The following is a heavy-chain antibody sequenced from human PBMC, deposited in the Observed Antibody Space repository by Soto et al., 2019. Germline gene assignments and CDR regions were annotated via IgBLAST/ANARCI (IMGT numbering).Heavy chain of an antibody. CDR2: ITESGVVT. CDR1: GFTFSTYR. J-gene: IGHJ4*02. Sequence: GGSLRLSCAASGFTFSTYRMSWVRQAPGKGPEWVSTITESGVVTYYADSVKGRFTISRDNSKNTLYLQMNSLRAEDTAVYYCAKRRGGGGPFDYWGPGTLVTVYS. D-gene: IGHD2-15*01. V-gene: IGHV3-23*01. CDR3: AKRRGGGGPFDY.